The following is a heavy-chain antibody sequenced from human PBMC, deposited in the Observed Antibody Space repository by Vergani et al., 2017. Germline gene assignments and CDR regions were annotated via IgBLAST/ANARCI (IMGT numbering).Heavy chain of an antibody. CDR1: GYTLTDYW. V-gene: IGHV1-69-2*01. CDR2: VDPEDGET. J-gene: IGHJ4*02. CDR3: ARGTLLRYFDWLGPADAWDY. D-gene: IGHD3-9*01. Sequence: DVQLVQSGAEVKKPGTTVKISCKVSGYTLTDYWMHWVQQAPGKGLEWMEAVDPEDGETVYAEKFQGRVTMTRNTSISTAYMELSSLRSEDTAVYYCARGTLLRYFDWLGPADAWDYWGQGTLVTVSS.